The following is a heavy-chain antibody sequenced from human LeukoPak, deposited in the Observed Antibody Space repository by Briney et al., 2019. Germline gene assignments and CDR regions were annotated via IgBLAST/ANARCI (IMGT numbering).Heavy chain of an antibody. Sequence: GGSLRLSCAASGFTFSSNGMHWVRQAPGKGLQWVAFIRYDGSNKYYADSVKGRFTISRDNSKNTLYLQMNSLRAEDTAVYYRAKGGTYDSSGYYPFDYWGQGTLVTVSS. CDR1: GFTFSSNG. CDR3: AKGGTYDSSGYYPFDY. V-gene: IGHV3-30*02. CDR2: IRYDGSNK. J-gene: IGHJ4*02. D-gene: IGHD3-22*01.